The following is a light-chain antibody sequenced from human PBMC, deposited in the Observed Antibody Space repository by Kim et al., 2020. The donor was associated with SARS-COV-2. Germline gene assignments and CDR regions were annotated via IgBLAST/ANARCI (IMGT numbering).Light chain of an antibody. J-gene: IGLJ3*02. CDR1: KLGDKY. Sequence: SYELTQPPSVSVSPGQTASITCSGDKLGDKYACWYQQKPGQSPVLVIYQDVKRPSGIPDRFSGPNSGNTATLTISGTQAMDEADYYCQAWDSSTAVFGGG. CDR2: QDV. CDR3: QAWDSSTAV. V-gene: IGLV3-1*01.